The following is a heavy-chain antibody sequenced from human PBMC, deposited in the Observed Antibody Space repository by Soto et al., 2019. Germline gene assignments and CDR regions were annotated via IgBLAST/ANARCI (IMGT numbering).Heavy chain of an antibody. Sequence: QVQLVQSGAEVKKPGASVKVSCKASGYTFTSYAMQWVRQAPGQRLEWMGWINAGNGNTKYSQQFQGRVTITRDTAASTDYMALRSLRSEDMAVYSCPGDLGGWTDSWGKGTLVTVSS. V-gene: IGHV1-3*01. CDR2: INAGNGNT. D-gene: IGHD6-19*01. CDR3: PGDLGGWTDS. J-gene: IGHJ4*02. CDR1: GYTFTSYA.